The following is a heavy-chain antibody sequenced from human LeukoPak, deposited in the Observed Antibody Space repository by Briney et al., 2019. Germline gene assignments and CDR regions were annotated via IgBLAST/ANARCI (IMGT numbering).Heavy chain of an antibody. CDR3: ARDSPDYGDYEQLKYYYYMGV. CDR1: GGSISSYY. J-gene: IGHJ6*03. D-gene: IGHD4-17*01. V-gene: IGHV4-4*07. Sequence: SETLSLTCTVSGGSISSYYWSWIRQPAGKGLEWIGRIYTSGSTNYNPSLKSRVTMSVDTSKNQFSLKLSSVTAADTAVYYCARDSPDYGDYEQLKYYYYMGVWGKGTTVTVSS. CDR2: IYTSGST.